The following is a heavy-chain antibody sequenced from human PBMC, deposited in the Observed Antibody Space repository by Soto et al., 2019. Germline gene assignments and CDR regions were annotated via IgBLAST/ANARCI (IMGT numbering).Heavy chain of an antibody. D-gene: IGHD6-6*01. V-gene: IGHV4-59*01. J-gene: IGHJ4*01. CDR2: IYYSGRT. CDR1: GGSINDFY. Sequence: PSETLSLTCTVSGGSINDFYWSWIRQPPGKGLEWIGYIYYSGRTDYNPSLRSRVTISVDPSKTQFSLNLRSVNTADTAVYYCARLGGVAARTFDYWGHGTLVTVS. CDR3: ARLGGVAARTFDY.